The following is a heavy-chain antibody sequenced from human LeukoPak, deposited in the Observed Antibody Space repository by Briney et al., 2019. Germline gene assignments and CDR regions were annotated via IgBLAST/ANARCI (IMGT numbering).Heavy chain of an antibody. CDR1: GFTFSSYS. J-gene: IGHJ6*03. V-gene: IGHV3-21*01. CDR3: ARGGYCSGGRCYDLYYMEV. CDR2: ISSSSSYI. Sequence: GGSLRLFCPASGFTFSSYSMNWVRQAPGKGLEWVSSISSSSSYIYYADSVKGRFTISRDNAKNPLYLQMNSLRAEDTAVYYCARGGYCSGGRCYDLYYMEVWGKATSATVSS. D-gene: IGHD2-15*01.